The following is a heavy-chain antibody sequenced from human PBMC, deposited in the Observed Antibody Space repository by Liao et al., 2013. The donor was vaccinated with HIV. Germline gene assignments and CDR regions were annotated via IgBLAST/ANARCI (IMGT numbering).Heavy chain of an antibody. J-gene: IGHJ4*02. CDR1: GGSISSDNYY. CDR2: IYTSGST. CDR3: ARVWDDSSGYYPVYFDY. V-gene: IGHV4-61*02. Sequence: QVQLQESGPGLVKPSQTLSLTCTVSGGSISSDNYYWSWIRQPAGKGLEWIGRIYTSGSTNYNPSLKSRVTISVDTSKNQFSLKLSSVTAADTAVYYCARVWDDSSGYYPVYFDYWGQGTLVTVSS. D-gene: IGHD3-22*01.